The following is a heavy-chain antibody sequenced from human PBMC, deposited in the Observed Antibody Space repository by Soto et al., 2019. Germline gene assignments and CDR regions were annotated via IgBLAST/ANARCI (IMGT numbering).Heavy chain of an antibody. Sequence: ASVKVSCKASGYTFISYYIHWVRQAPGQGLEWMGLINPSDAYTDYAQKFQGRVTLTRDTSTSIVYMELSSLRSEDTAIYYCARDHVDTPMTNFDYWGQGTLVTVSS. CDR2: INPSDAYT. CDR3: ARDHVDTPMTNFDY. CDR1: GYTFISYY. J-gene: IGHJ4*02. D-gene: IGHD5-18*01. V-gene: IGHV1-46*01.